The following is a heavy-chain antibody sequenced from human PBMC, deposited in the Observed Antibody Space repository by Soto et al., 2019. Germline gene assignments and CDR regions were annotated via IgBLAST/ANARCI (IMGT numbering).Heavy chain of an antibody. D-gene: IGHD3-3*01. Sequence: EVQLVESGGGLVQPGGSLRLSCAASGFTFSSYWMSWVRQAPGKGLESVANIKQDGSEKYYVDSVKGRFTISRDNAKNSLYLQMNSLRAEDTAVYYCARGYYDFWSGYYYYYYYGMDVWGQGTTVSVSS. J-gene: IGHJ6*02. V-gene: IGHV3-7*03. CDR1: GFTFSSYW. CDR3: ARGYYDFWSGYYYYYYYGMDV. CDR2: IKQDGSEK.